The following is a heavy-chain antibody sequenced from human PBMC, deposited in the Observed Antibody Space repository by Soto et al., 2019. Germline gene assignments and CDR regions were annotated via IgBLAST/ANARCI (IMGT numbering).Heavy chain of an antibody. CDR2: FDPEDGET. J-gene: IGHJ4*02. Sequence: GASVKVSCKVSGYALTELSMHWVRQAPGKGLEWMGGFDPEDGETIYAQKFQGRVTMTEDTSTDTAYMELSSLRSEDTAVYYCATGFEFLEHFDYWGQGTLVTVSS. V-gene: IGHV1-24*01. D-gene: IGHD2-21*01. CDR1: GYALTELS. CDR3: ATGFEFLEHFDY.